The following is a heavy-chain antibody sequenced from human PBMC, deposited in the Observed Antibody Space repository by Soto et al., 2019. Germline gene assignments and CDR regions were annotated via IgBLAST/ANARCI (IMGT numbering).Heavy chain of an antibody. CDR2: IYYSGST. V-gene: IGHV4-39*01. CDR1: GGSISSSSYY. D-gene: IGHD6-19*01. CDR3: ARRPMYSSGWLSDH. J-gene: IGHJ4*02. Sequence: SETLSLTCTVSGGSISSSSYYWGWIRQPPGKGLEWIGSIYYSGSTYYNPSLKSRVTISVDTSKNQFSLKLSSVTAADTAVYYCARRPMYSSGWLSDHWGQGTLVTVSS.